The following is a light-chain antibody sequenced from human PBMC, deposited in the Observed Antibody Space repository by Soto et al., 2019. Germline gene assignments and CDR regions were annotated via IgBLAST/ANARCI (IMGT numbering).Light chain of an antibody. CDR2: SAS. J-gene: IGKJ4*01. CDR3: QQRTNWPPT. CDR1: QSVGND. V-gene: IGKV3-11*01. Sequence: IVLTQSPATLSLSPGERATLSCRASQSVGNDLVWYHHKPGQAHRLLIYSASNRATGIPARFSGSGSGTDFTLTISSLEPEDFAVYYCQQRTNWPPTFGGGTKVEIK.